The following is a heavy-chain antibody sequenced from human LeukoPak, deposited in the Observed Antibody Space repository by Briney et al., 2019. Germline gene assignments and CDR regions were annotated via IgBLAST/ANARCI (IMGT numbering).Heavy chain of an antibody. Sequence: GSLRLSCEASGFTFRDYGMSWVRQAPGKGLEWVSSISGSGGSTYYADSVKGRFTISRDISKNTLYLQMNSLRAEDTAVYNCAKGAGYSAYAHFDYWGQGTQVTVSS. J-gene: IGHJ4*02. CDR2: ISGSGGST. V-gene: IGHV3-23*01. CDR1: GFTFRDYG. D-gene: IGHD5-12*01. CDR3: AKGAGYSAYAHFDY.